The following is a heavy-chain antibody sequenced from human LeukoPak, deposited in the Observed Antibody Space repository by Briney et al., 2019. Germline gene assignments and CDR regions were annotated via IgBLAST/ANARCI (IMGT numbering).Heavy chain of an antibody. V-gene: IGHV3-48*03. CDR1: GFTFSSYE. CDR3: ARGGGGQWLVYFDY. CDR2: ISSSGSTI. Sequence: GGSLRLSCAAYGFTFSSYEMNWGRQAPGKGLEWVSYISSSGSTIYYADSVKGRFTISRDNAKNSLYLQMNSLRAEDTAVYYCARGGGGQWLVYFDYWGQGTLVTVSS. J-gene: IGHJ4*02. D-gene: IGHD6-19*01.